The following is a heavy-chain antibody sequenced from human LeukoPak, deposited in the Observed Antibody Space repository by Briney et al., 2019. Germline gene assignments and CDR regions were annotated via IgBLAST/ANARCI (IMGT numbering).Heavy chain of an antibody. Sequence: ASVKVSCKASGYTFTGYYMHWVRQAPGQGLEWMGRINPNSGGTNYAQKSQGRVTMTRDTSISTAYMELSRLRSDDTAVYYCARLYCGGDRYSAYYYYYYGMDVWGQGTTVTVSS. J-gene: IGHJ6*02. CDR2: INPNSGGT. CDR3: ARLYCGGDRYSAYYYYYYGMDV. V-gene: IGHV1-2*06. CDR1: GYTFTGYY. D-gene: IGHD2-21*02.